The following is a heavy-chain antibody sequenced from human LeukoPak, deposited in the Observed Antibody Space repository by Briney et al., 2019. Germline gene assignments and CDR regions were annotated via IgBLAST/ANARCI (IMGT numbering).Heavy chain of an antibody. CDR1: GYTFTGYY. V-gene: IGHV1-2*06. CDR2: INPNSGGT. D-gene: IGHD6-19*01. Sequence: GASVKVSCKASGYTFTGYYMHWVRQAPGQGLEWMGRINPNSGGTNYAQKFQGRVTMTRDTSISTAYMELSRLRSDDTAVYYCARGMEDSSGWSIDYWGQGTLVTVSS. CDR3: ARGMEDSSGWSIDY. J-gene: IGHJ4*02.